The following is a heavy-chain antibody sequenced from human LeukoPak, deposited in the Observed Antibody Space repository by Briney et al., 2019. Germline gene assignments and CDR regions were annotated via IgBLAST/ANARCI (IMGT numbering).Heavy chain of an antibody. J-gene: IGHJ5*02. CDR3: ARDRVASGRFGEVAS. CDR2: ISGGGSYI. D-gene: IGHD3-10*01. V-gene: IGHV3-21*01. CDR1: GFTFSTYS. Sequence: GGSLRLSCAASGFTFSTYSMNWVRQAPGKGLEWVSFISGGGSYIYYAESLKGRFTISRDNAKNSLYLQMNSLRAEDTAIYYCARDRVASGRFGEVASWGQGTLSPSP.